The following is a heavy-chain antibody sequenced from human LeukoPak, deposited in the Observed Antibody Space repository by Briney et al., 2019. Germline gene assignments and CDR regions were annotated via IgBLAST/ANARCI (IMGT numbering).Heavy chain of an antibody. Sequence: GGSLGLSCVGSGFTFDEYAIHWVRQAPGKGLEWVCLITGDGDKTSYADSVRGRFTISRDNSKNSVYLQMNSLRNEDTAFYYCAVDGPWGQGTLVTVSS. CDR3: AVDGP. CDR2: ITGDGDKT. V-gene: IGHV3-43*02. J-gene: IGHJ5*02. CDR1: GFTFDEYA.